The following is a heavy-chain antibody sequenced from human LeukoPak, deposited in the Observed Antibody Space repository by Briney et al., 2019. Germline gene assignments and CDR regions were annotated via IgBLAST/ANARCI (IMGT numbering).Heavy chain of an antibody. CDR3: ARQREYYESSGYYSFDY. J-gene: IGHJ4*02. CDR2: IYSSGST. V-gene: IGHV4-4*07. Sequence: PSETLSLTCTVSGGSISSSYWSWIRQPAGKGLEWIGRIYSSGSTNYNPSLKSRVTISVDTSKNQFSLKLSSVTAADTAVYYCARQREYYESSGYYSFDYWGQGTPVTVSS. D-gene: IGHD3-22*01. CDR1: GGSISSSY.